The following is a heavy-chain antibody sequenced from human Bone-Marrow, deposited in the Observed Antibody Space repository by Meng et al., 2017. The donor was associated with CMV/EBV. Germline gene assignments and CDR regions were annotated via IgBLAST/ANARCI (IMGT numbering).Heavy chain of an antibody. D-gene: IGHD3-3*01. CDR1: GGTFSSYT. V-gene: IGHV1-69*04. J-gene: IGHJ5*02. CDR2: IISILGIA. CDR3: ARDVTIFGVVLIGNWFEP. Sequence: SVKVSCKASGGTFSSYTISWVRQAHGQGLAWMGRIISILGIANDAQKFQGRVTITTDKSTSTAYMELNSLRSEETAGYYCARDVTIFGVVLIGNWFEPWGQGNLVTVSS.